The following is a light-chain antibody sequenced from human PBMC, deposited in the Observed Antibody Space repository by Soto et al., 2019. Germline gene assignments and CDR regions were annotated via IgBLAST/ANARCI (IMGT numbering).Light chain of an antibody. Sequence: PGDRATLSCRASQSFSSTFFAWYQQKPGQAPRLLFYGASSRATGIPDRFSGSGSGTDFTLTISRLEPEDFAVYYCQQYASSVTFGQGTKVEIK. J-gene: IGKJ1*01. CDR2: GAS. CDR1: QSFSSTF. CDR3: QQYASSVT. V-gene: IGKV3-20*01.